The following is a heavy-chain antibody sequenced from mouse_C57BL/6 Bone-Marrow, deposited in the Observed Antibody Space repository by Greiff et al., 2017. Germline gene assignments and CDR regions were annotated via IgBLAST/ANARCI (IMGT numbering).Heavy chain of an antibody. V-gene: IGHV1-50*01. CDR2: IDPSDSYT. J-gene: IGHJ3*01. Sequence: QVQLQQPGAELVKPGASVKLSCKASGYTFTSYWMQWVKQRPGQGLEWIGEIDPSDSYTNYNQKFKGKATLTVDTSSSTAYMQLSSLTSEDSAVYYCARGGVITRDGGQGTLVTVSA. CDR3: ARGGVITRD. CDR1: GYTFTSYW. D-gene: IGHD1-1*01.